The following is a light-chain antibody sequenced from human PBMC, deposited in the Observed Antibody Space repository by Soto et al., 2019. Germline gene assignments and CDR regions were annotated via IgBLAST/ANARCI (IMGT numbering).Light chain of an antibody. CDR3: QQYNSYWT. Sequence: DIQMTQSPSTLSASVGDRVTITCRASQSISSWLAWYQQKPGKAPKLLIYKASSLESGVPSRFSGSGSGTEFTLTISSLQPDDCATYYCQQYNSYWTVGQGTRVEIK. CDR1: QSISSW. J-gene: IGKJ1*01. V-gene: IGKV1-5*03. CDR2: KAS.